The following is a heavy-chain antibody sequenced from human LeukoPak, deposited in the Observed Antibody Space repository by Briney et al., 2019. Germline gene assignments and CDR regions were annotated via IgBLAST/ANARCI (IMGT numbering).Heavy chain of an antibody. J-gene: IGHJ4*02. CDR1: GYTFTRYA. D-gene: IGHD3-22*01. V-gene: IGHV1-18*01. Sequence: GASVKVSCKASGYTFTRYAFSWVRQAPGQGLEWMGWISAYNGNTNYAQKLQGRVTMTTDTSTSTAYMELRSLRSDDTAVYYCARGGDYYDSHHFDYWGQGTLVTVSS. CDR2: ISAYNGNT. CDR3: ARGGDYYDSHHFDY.